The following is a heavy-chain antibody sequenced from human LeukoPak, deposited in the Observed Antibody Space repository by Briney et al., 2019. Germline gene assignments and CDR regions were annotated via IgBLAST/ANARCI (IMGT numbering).Heavy chain of an antibody. Sequence: GGSLRLSCAASGFTFSSYAMHWVRQAPGKGLEWVAVTSFDGNSKYYADSVAGRFTISRENSKNTLHLHLNSLRAEDTAVYFCARGDYKYMDVWGKGTTATVSS. J-gene: IGHJ6*03. CDR3: ARGDYKYMDV. CDR2: TSFDGNSK. CDR1: GFTFSSYA. V-gene: IGHV3-30*01.